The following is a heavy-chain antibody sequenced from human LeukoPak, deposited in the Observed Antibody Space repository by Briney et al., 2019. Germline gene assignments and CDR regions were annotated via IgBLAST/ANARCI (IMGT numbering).Heavy chain of an antibody. CDR2: INTNTGNP. Sequence: APVKVSCKASGYTFTSYAMNWVRQAPGQGLEWMGWINTNTGNPTYAQGFTGRFVFSLDTSVSTAYLQISSLKAEDTAVYYCARAPDYDFWSGYHQFDYWGQGTLVTVSS. CDR3: ARAPDYDFWSGYHQFDY. CDR1: GYTFTSYA. J-gene: IGHJ4*02. D-gene: IGHD3-3*01. V-gene: IGHV7-4-1*02.